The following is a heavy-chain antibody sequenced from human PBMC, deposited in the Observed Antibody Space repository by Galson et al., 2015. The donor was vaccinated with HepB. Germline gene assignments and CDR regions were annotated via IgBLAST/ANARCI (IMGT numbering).Heavy chain of an antibody. CDR2: ISYDGSNK. J-gene: IGHJ4*02. Sequence: SLRLSCAASGFTFSSYAMHWVRQAPGKGLEWVAVISYDGSNKYYADSVKGRFTISRDNSKNTLYLQTNSLRAEDTAVYYCARDSVVFGRAYYFDYWGQGTLVTVSS. D-gene: IGHD3-22*01. V-gene: IGHV3-30-3*01. CDR3: ARDSVVFGRAYYFDY. CDR1: GFTFSSYA.